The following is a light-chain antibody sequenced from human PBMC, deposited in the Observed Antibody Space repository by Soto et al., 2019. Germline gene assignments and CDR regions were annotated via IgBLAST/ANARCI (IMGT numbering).Light chain of an antibody. CDR2: PAS. J-gene: IGKJ4*01. Sequence: DVQMTQSPSFVSASIGERVTITCRASQGIGSWLAWYQQVPGRAPRLLIFPASPFQSGVSSRFRGSGSGTDFTLTITSLQPEDFATYLCLQANNFPVTFGEGTKVEMK. V-gene: IGKV1-12*01. CDR3: LQANNFPVT. CDR1: QGIGSW.